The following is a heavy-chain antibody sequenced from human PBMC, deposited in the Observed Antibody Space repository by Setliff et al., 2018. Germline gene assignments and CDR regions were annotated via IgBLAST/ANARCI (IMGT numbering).Heavy chain of an antibody. D-gene: IGHD2-15*01. CDR3: ARVPLPLDIVVVVAATPLEYYYYMDV. CDR2: ISAYNGNT. CDR1: GYTFTNYG. Sequence: GASVKVSCKASGYTFTNYGISWVRQAPGQGLEWMGWISAYNGNTNYAQKLQGRVTMTTGTSTSTAYMELRSLRSDDTAVYYCARVPLPLDIVVVVAATPLEYYYYMDVWGKGTTVTVSS. V-gene: IGHV1-18*01. J-gene: IGHJ6*03.